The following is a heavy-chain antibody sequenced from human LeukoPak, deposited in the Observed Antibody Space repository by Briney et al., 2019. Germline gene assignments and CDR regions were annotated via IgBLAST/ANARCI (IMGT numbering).Heavy chain of an antibody. D-gene: IGHD3-3*01. CDR1: GFTFSDYE. J-gene: IGHJ3*02. CDR3: ARDPYYDFWSDYGTEAFDI. CDR2: ISSSGKTI. Sequence: GGSLRLSCTASGFTFSDYEMNWVRQAPGKGLEWVSYISSSGKTIFYGDSLKGRFTISRDNARNSLYLQMNSLRAEDTAVYYCARDPYYDFWSDYGTEAFDIWGQGTMVTVSS. V-gene: IGHV3-48*03.